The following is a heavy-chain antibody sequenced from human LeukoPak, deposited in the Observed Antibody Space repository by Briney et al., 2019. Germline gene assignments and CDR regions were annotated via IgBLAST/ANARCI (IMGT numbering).Heavy chain of an antibody. V-gene: IGHV3-64*02. Sequence: GGSLRLSCVASGFSFRNYAIHWVRQAPGKGLEYVSVINTDGRITYYADSVKGRFTISRDNSKNTAYLQMGSLRGEDMAVYYCTRDGGSFCDFDYWGQGALVTVSP. CDR3: TRDGGSFCDFDY. D-gene: IGHD1-26*01. CDR2: INTDGRIT. J-gene: IGHJ4*02. CDR1: GFSFRNYA.